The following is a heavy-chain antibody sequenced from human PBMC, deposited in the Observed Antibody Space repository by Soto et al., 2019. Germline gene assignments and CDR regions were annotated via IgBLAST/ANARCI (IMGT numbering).Heavy chain of an antibody. CDR1: GYSFTSYW. D-gene: IGHD3-16*02. J-gene: IGHJ4*02. Sequence: GESLKISCKGSGYSFTSYWIGWVRQMPGKGLEWMGIIYPGDSDTRYSPSFQGQVTISADKSISTAYLQWSSLKAADTAVYYCARIRHYDYVWGSYRYRYFDYWGQGTLVTVSS. V-gene: IGHV5-51*01. CDR2: IYPGDSDT. CDR3: ARIRHYDYVWGSYRYRYFDY.